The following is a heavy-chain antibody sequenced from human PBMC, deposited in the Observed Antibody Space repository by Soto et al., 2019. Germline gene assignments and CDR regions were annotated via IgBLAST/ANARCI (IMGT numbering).Heavy chain of an antibody. CDR1: GYTFTSYD. Sequence: ASVKVSCKASGYTFTSYDINWVRQATGQGLDCIGWMNPNSGNTGYAQKFQGRVTMTRNTYISPAYMELSSLRSEDTAVYYCARTSSMFKKTSYYDNSCYSPLDYW. CDR3: ARTSSMFKKTSYYDNSCYSPLDY. J-gene: IGHJ4*01. CDR2: MNPNSGNT. D-gene: IGHD3-22*01. V-gene: IGHV1-8*01.